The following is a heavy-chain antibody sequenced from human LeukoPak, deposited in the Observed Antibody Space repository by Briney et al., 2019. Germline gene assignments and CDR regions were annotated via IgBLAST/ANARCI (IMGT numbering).Heavy chain of an antibody. CDR3: ARGPVDYASSSELDS. CDR1: GGSISSYF. V-gene: IGHV4-59*01. D-gene: IGHD6-6*01. Sequence: PSETLSLTCTVSGGSISSYFWNWIRQPPGKGLEWLGCIYYSGSTNYNPSLKRRMSMSVDTSKNVFSLKLTSVTAADTAIYYCARGPVDYASSSELDSWGHGTLVTVSS. CDR2: IYYSGST. J-gene: IGHJ4*01.